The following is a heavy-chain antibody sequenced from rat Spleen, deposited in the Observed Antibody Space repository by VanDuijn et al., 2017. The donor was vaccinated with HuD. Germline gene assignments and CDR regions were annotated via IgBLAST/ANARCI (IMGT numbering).Heavy chain of an antibody. V-gene: IGHV5-17*01. CDR1: GFTFSDYG. CDR2: IIYDGSSS. Sequence: EVQLVESGGGLAQPGRSLKISCAASGFTFSDYGMAWVRQAPGKGLEWVATIIYDGSSSYYRDSVKGRFTLSRDDAKSTLFLQMDSLRSEDTATYYCARLSYYYDGYFDYRGQGVMVTVSS. D-gene: IGHD1-12*03. CDR3: ARLSYYYDGYFDY. J-gene: IGHJ2*01.